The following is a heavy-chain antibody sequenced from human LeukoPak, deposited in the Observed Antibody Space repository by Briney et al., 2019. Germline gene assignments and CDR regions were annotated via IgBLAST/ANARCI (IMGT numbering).Heavy chain of an antibody. D-gene: IGHD3-3*01. CDR1: GFTFSSYA. J-gene: IGHJ4*02. Sequence: GGSLRLSCAASGFTFSSYAMHWVRQAPGKGLEWVSYISSSSSSIYYADSVKGRFTISRDNAKNSLYLQMNSLRAEDTAVYYCARDLTYYDFWSGYSPRYYFDYWGQGTLVTVSS. CDR2: ISSSSSSI. CDR3: ARDLTYYDFWSGYSPRYYFDY. V-gene: IGHV3-48*01.